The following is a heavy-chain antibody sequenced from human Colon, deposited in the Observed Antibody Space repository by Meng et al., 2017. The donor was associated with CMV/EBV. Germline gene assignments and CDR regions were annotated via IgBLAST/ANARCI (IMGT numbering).Heavy chain of an antibody. D-gene: IGHD6-6*01. Sequence: SLTCAVSGDSVSSNNWWTWVRQPPGKGLEWIGEFRHSGTTTHNPSLMSRISFSVDKSKNQVSLHLTTVTAADTAVYYCASATEYKVDYWGQGTLVTVSS. CDR1: GDSVSSNNW. J-gene: IGHJ4*02. CDR2: FRHSGTT. V-gene: IGHV4-4*02. CDR3: ASATEYKVDY.